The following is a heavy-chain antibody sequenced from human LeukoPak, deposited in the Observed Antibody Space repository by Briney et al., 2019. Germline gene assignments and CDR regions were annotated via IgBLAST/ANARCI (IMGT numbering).Heavy chain of an antibody. D-gene: IGHD3-22*01. CDR1: GGSISSSSYY. Sequence: SETLSLTCTVSGGSISSSSYYWGWIRQPPGEGLEWIGSIYYSATTYYNPSLKSRVSISVDTSKNQFSLKLSSVSAADTAVYYCARSSGYLFDPWGQGTLVTVSS. CDR3: ARSSGYLFDP. J-gene: IGHJ5*02. V-gene: IGHV4-39*01. CDR2: IYYSATT.